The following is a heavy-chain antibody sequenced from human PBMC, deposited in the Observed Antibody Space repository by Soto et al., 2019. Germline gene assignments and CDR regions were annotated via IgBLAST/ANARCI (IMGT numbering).Heavy chain of an antibody. J-gene: IGHJ6*03. CDR3: VRGLDSAYWRMDV. Sequence: GGSLRLSCAASGFTVSSNHMNWVRQAPGKGLEWVSVIYSGGNIYYADSVKGRFTISRDNSRNTLYFQMNSLRVEDTGIYYCVRGLDSAYWRMDVWGTGTTVTVSS. V-gene: IGHV3-66*01. D-gene: IGHD1-1*01. CDR1: GFTVSSNH. CDR2: IYSGGNI.